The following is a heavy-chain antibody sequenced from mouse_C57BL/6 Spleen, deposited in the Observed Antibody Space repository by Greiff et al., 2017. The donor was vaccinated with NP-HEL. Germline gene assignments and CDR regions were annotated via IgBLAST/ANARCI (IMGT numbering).Heavy chain of an antibody. CDR3: ARGFYYDYDGGFAY. D-gene: IGHD2-4*01. Sequence: DVMLVESGGDLVKPGGSLKLSCAASGFTFSSYGMSWVRRTPDKRLEWVATIISGGGYPYSPDSVKGRFTISRDNAKNTLYLQMSSLKSEDTAMYYCARGFYYDYDGGFAYWGQGTLVTVSA. CDR1: GFTFSSYG. V-gene: IGHV5-6*02. CDR2: IISGGGYP. J-gene: IGHJ3*01.